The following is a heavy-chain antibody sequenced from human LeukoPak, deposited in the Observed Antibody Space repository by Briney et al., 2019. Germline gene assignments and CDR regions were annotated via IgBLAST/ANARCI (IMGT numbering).Heavy chain of an antibody. V-gene: IGHV1-2*02. D-gene: IGHD2-2*01. CDR2: INPNSGGT. J-gene: IGHJ4*02. CDR3: ARELLVVVPAALDY. CDR1: GYTFTGYY. Sequence: ASVTVSCTASGYTFTGYYMHWVRQAPGQGLAWMGWINPNSGGTNYAQKFQGRVTMTRDTSISTAYMELSRLRSDDTAVYYCARELLVVVPAALDYWGQGTLVTVSS.